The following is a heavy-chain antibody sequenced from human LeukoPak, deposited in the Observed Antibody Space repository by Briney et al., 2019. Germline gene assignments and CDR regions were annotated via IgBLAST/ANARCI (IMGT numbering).Heavy chain of an antibody. V-gene: IGHV3-30*04. D-gene: IGHD3-22*01. J-gene: IGHJ4*02. CDR1: GFTFSSYA. CDR3: ARTFYDGSGYDFDY. CDR2: ISYDGSNK. Sequence: GGSLRLSCAASGFTFSSYAMHWVRQAPGKGLEWVAVISYDGSNKYYADSVKGRFTISRDNSKNTLYLQMNSLRAEDTAVYYCARTFYDGSGYDFDYWGQGTLVTVSS.